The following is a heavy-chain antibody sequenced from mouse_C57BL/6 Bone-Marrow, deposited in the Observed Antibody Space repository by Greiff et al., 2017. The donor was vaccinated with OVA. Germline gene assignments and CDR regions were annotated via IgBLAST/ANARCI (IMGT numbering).Heavy chain of an antibody. CDR3: ARDARGGSSGDYAMDY. J-gene: IGHJ4*01. V-gene: IGHV7-1*01. Sequence: EVKVVESGGGLVQSGRSLRLSCATSGFTFSDFYMEWVRQAPGTGLEWIAASRNKANDYTTEYSASVKGRFIVSRDTSQSILYLQMNALRAEDTAIYYCARDARGGSSGDYAMDYWGQGTSVTVSS. D-gene: IGHD1-1*01. CDR1: GFTFSDFY. CDR2: SRNKANDYTT.